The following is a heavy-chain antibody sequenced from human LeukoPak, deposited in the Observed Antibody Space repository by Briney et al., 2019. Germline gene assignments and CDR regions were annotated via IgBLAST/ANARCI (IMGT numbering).Heavy chain of an antibody. Sequence: PSETLSLTCTVSGGSISSYYWRWIRQPPGRGREWIVYFYYSGRTNYHPSLNSRATLSVDTSNNQFSLKLSSVTAADTAVYYCARDHGAGDFVYWGQGTLVTVSS. D-gene: IGHD1-26*01. V-gene: IGHV4-59*01. CDR3: ARDHGAGDFVY. CDR1: GGSISSYY. CDR2: FYYSGRT. J-gene: IGHJ4*02.